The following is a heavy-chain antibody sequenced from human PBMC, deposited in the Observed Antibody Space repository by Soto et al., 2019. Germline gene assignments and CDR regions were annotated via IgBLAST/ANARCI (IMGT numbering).Heavy chain of an antibody. V-gene: IGHV1-18*01. CDR3: ARRITIFGVVSEELNWFDP. D-gene: IGHD3-3*01. Sequence: GGPRKGSCKGSGYTFSTHGISRGRQAPGQRGGWMGWISAYNGNTNYAQKLQGRVTMTTDTSTSTAYMELRSLRSDDTAVYYCARRITIFGVVSEELNWFDPWGQGTLVTVSS. CDR2: ISAYNGNT. CDR1: GYTFSTHG. J-gene: IGHJ5*02.